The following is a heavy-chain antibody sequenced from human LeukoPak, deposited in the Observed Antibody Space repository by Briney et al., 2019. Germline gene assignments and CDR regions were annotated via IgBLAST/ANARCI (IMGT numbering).Heavy chain of an antibody. CDR1: GYTFTRYF. J-gene: IGHJ4*02. CDR2: FSPGGDWT. D-gene: IGHD3-22*01. CDR3: ARASDDSGYYHFHY. V-gene: IGHV1-46*01. Sequence: ASVKVSCKASGYTFTRYFIHWVRQAPGQGLEWMGIFSPGGDWTTYAKKFQGRLTMTKDTSTSTVYMDLSSLRSEDTAVYYCARASDDSGYYHFHYWGQGTLVTVSS.